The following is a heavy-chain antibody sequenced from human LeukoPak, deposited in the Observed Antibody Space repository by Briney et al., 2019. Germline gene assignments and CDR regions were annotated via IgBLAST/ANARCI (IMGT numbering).Heavy chain of an antibody. D-gene: IGHD2-15*01. V-gene: IGHV3-21*01. J-gene: IGHJ3*02. CDR2: ISSSSSYI. CDR1: GFTFSSYS. Sequence: GGSLRLSCAASGFTFSSYSMNWVRQAPGKGLEWVSSISSSSSYIYYADSVKGRFTISRDNAKNSLYLQMNSLRAEDTAVYYCARVGVYSPFSDAFDIWGQGTMVTVSS. CDR3: ARVGVYSPFSDAFDI.